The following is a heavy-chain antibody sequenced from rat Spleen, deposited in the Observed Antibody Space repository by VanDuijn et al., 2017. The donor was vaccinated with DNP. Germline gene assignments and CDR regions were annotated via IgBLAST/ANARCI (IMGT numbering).Heavy chain of an antibody. CDR1: GFTFSDYY. D-gene: IGHD1-11*01. Sequence: EVQLVESGGGLVQPGRSLKLSCAASGFTFSDYYMAWVRQAPTKGLEWVAYINYDGRGTYNGDSVKGRFTISRDNAKSTLYLQMDSLRSEDTATYYCATGVYGGYEDWFANWGQGTLVTVSS. CDR3: ATGVYGGYEDWFAN. J-gene: IGHJ3*01. V-gene: IGHV5-20*01. CDR2: INYDGRGT.